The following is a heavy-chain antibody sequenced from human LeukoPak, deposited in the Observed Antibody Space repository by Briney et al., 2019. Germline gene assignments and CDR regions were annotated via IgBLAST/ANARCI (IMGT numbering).Heavy chain of an antibody. D-gene: IGHD3-3*01. J-gene: IGHJ4*02. CDR1: GITVSSSY. Sequence: PGGSLRLSCAASGITVSSSYMSWVRQVPGEGLEWVSVIYSDGRTYYADSVKGRFTISRDNFKNTLYLQMNSLRAEDTAVYYCASEIIFGSFDYWGQGTLVTVSS. V-gene: IGHV3-66*01. CDR3: ASEIIFGSFDY. CDR2: IYSDGRT.